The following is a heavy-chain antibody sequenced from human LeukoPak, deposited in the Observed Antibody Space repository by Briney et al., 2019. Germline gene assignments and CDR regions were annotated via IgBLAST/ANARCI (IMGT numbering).Heavy chain of an antibody. Sequence: PSETLSLTCTVSGGSISSSSYYRGWIRQPPGKGLEWIGSIYYSGSTYYNPSLKSRVTISVDTSKNQFSLKLSSVTAADTAVYYCARNTYYYDSSGYRYWGQGTLVTVSS. CDR3: ARNTYYYDSSGYRY. CDR1: GGSISSSSYY. V-gene: IGHV4-39*01. J-gene: IGHJ4*02. CDR2: IYYSGST. D-gene: IGHD3-22*01.